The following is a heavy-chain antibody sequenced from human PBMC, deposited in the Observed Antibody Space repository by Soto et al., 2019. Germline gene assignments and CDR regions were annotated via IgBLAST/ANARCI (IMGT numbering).Heavy chain of an antibody. CDR3: AGEKHYYYGMDV. J-gene: IGHJ6*02. D-gene: IGHD2-21*01. V-gene: IGHV3-21*01. CDR1: GFTFTTYS. CDR2: ISSSSEYI. Sequence: XGSLRLSCSAAGFTFTTYSMNWVRQAPGKGLEWVSSISSSSEYIYYGDSVRGRFTISRDNAKNSLYLQMNSLRAEDTAVYFCAGEKHYYYGMDVWGQGTTVTV.